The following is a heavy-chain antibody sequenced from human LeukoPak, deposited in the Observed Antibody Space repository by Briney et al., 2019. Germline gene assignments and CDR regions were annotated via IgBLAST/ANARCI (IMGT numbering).Heavy chain of an antibody. CDR3: ARSVPYQLRQMGYYYYYMDV. CDR1: GGSFSGYY. CDR2: INHSGST. Sequence: PSETLSLTCAVYGGSFSGYYWSWIRQPPGKGLEWIGEINHSGSTNYNPSLKSRVTISVDTSKNQFSLKLSSVTAADTAVYYCARSVPYQLRQMGYYYYYMDVWGKGTTVTISS. V-gene: IGHV4-34*01. D-gene: IGHD2-2*01. J-gene: IGHJ6*03.